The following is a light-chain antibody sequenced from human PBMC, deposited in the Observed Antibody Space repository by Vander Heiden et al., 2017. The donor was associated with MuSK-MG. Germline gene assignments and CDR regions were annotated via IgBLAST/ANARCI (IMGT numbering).Light chain of an antibody. CDR2: DAS. CDR1: QSVSSY. J-gene: IGKJ5*01. CDR3: QQLSSGHPSIT. V-gene: IGKV3-11*01. Sequence: EIVLTQSPATLSLSPGERATLSCRASQSVSSYLAWYQQKPGHAPRLLIYDASNRATGIRARFSGSGCGTDFTLTISSREPEDFAVYYCQQLSSGHPSITFGQGTQLEIK.